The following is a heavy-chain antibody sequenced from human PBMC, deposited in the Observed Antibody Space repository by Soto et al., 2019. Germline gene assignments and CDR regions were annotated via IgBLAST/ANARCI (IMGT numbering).Heavy chain of an antibody. D-gene: IGHD6-13*01. Sequence: SVKVSCKASGFTFTSSAVQWVRQARGQRLEWIGWIVVGSGNTNYAQKFQERVTITRDMSTSTAYMELSSLRSEDTAVYYCAADRGSSWYEGYYGMDVWGQGTTVTVSS. J-gene: IGHJ6*02. CDR1: GFTFTSSA. CDR3: AADRGSSWYEGYYGMDV. V-gene: IGHV1-58*01. CDR2: IVVGSGNT.